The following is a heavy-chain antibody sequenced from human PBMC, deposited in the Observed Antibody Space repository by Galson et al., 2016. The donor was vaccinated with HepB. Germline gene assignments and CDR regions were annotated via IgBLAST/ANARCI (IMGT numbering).Heavy chain of an antibody. D-gene: IGHD1/OR15-1a*01. CDR3: ARDSPGNSFFDF. CDR2: TYYRSQWHN. CDR1: GDSVSSITGV. J-gene: IGHJ4*02. Sequence: CAISGDSVSSITGVWNWIRQTPSRGLEWLGRTYYRSQWHNHYAESVRGRIAITPDTSNNQFSLQLESVTPEDTGIYFCARDSPGNSFFDFWGQGTLVTVSS. V-gene: IGHV6-1*01.